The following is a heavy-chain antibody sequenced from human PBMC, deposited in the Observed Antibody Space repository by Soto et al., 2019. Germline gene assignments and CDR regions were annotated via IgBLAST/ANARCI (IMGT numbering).Heavy chain of an antibody. J-gene: IGHJ6*03. D-gene: IGHD6-25*01. Sequence: EVQLLESGGGLVQPGGSLRLSCAASGFTFSSYAMSWVRQAPGKGLEWVSAISGSGGSTYYADSVKGRFTISRDNTKKTMQQQMISRRADDNAVEYYAEDGYGGYFSHYYYYYMDVWGKGTTVTVSS. CDR1: GFTFSSYA. V-gene: IGHV3-23*01. CDR2: ISGSGGST. CDR3: AEDGYGGYFSHYYYYYMDV.